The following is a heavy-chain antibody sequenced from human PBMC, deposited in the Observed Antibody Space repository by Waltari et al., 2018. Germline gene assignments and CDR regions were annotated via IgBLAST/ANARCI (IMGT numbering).Heavy chain of an antibody. Sequence: QVQLQESGPGLVKPSGTLSLTCAVSGGSISSSNWWSWVRPPPGKGLAWVGEIYHSGSTNYNPSLKSRVTISVDKSKNQFSLKLSSVTAADTAVYYCARDGVPTGLMTTVTSTYYYYGMDVWGQGTTVTVSS. CDR3: ARDGVPTGLMTTVTSTYYYYGMDV. J-gene: IGHJ6*02. CDR1: GGSISSSNW. V-gene: IGHV4-4*02. CDR2: IYHSGST. D-gene: IGHD4-17*01.